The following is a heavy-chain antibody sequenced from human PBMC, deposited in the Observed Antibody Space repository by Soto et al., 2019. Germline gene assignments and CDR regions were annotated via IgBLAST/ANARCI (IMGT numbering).Heavy chain of an antibody. V-gene: IGHV4-4*02. D-gene: IGHD2-15*01. Sequence: SETLSLTCAVSGGSISSSNWWSWVRQPPGKGLEWIGEIYHSGSTNYNPSLKSRVTISVDKSKNQFSLKLSSVTAADTAVYYCARTLEVVAATFDYWGQGTLVTVSS. CDR3: ARTLEVVAATFDY. CDR2: IYHSGST. CDR1: GGSISSSNW. J-gene: IGHJ4*02.